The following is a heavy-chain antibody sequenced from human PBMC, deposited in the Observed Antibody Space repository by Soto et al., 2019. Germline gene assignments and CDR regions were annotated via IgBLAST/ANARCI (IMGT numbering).Heavy chain of an antibody. J-gene: IGHJ5*02. V-gene: IGHV1-18*01. D-gene: IGHD2-15*01. CDR2: ISASNGNT. CDR3: ARVVVGATNWFDP. CDR1: GYTFTNYG. Sequence: ASVQVSCKASGYTFTNYGYTWVRQAPGQGLEWMGWISASNGNTNYAQKLKGSVTMTTDTSTSTVYMELRSLRSDDTAVYYCARVVVGATNWFDPWGQGTLVTVSS.